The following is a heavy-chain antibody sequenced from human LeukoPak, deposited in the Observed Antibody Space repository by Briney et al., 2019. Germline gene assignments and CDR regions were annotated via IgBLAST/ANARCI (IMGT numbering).Heavy chain of an antibody. CDR1: GYALTGYY. D-gene: IGHD3-22*01. J-gene: IGHJ4*02. CDR3: ARSSGFFYYFDY. CDR2: INPNIGDT. Sequence: ASVKVSCKASGYALTGYYFHWVRQPPGQGLEWMGWINPNIGDTNYAEKFQGRVTLTRDTSINIAYMELSRLTSDDTAVYYCARSSGFFYYFDYWGQGTLVTVSS. V-gene: IGHV1-2*02.